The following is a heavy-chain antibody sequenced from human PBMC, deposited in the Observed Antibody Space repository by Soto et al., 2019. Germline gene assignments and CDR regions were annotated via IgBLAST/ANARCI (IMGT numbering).Heavy chain of an antibody. V-gene: IGHV3-23*01. CDR3: AKADNREWVLTVRLPFDY. Sequence: EVQLLESGGGLVQPGGSLRLSCAASGFTFSSYAMSWVRQAPGKGLEWVSAISGSGGSTYYADSVKGRFTISRDNSKNTLYLQMNSLRAEDTAVYYCAKADNREWVLTVRLPFDYWGQGTLVTVSS. CDR2: ISGSGGST. CDR1: GFTFSSYA. J-gene: IGHJ4*02. D-gene: IGHD3-3*01.